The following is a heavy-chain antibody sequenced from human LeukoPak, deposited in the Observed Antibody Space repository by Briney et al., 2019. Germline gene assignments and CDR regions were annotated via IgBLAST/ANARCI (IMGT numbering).Heavy chain of an antibody. CDR3: VRQKMSREFDY. CDR1: GGSISSSSYN. J-gene: IGHJ4*02. D-gene: IGHD5-24*01. Sequence: PSETLSLTCTVSGGSISSSSYNWGWIRQPPGKGLEWIGSMYYSGSTYCNPSLKSRVTISVDTSENQFSLRLSYVTAADTAVYYCVRQKMSREFDYWGQGTLVTVSS. CDR2: MYYSGST. V-gene: IGHV4-39*01.